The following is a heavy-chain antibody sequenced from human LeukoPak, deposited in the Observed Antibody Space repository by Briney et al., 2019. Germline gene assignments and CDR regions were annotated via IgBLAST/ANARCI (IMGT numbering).Heavy chain of an antibody. CDR1: GYTFTSYG. D-gene: IGHD3-10*01. CDR3: ARGLVRGVISGPFDY. V-gene: IGHV1-18*01. J-gene: IGHJ4*02. Sequence: ASVKVSCKASGYTFTSYGISWVRQAPGQGLEWMGWISAYNGNTNYAQKLQGRVTMTTDTSTSTAYMELRSLRSDDTAVYYCARGLVRGVISGPFDYWGQGTLVTVSS. CDR2: ISAYNGNT.